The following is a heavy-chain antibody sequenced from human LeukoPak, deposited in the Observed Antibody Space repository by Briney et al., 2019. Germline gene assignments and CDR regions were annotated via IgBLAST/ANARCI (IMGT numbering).Heavy chain of an antibody. CDR3: GRLIAGFDY. CDR1: GCTFSSYW. CDR2: IKQDGSEK. V-gene: IGHV3-7*01. D-gene: IGHD2-21*01. J-gene: IGHJ4*02. Sequence: GGSLGLSCAASGCTFSSYWMSWVRQAPGKGLEWVANIKQDGSEKYYVDSVKGRFTISRDNAKNSLYLQMNSLRAEDTAVYYCGRLIAGFDYWGQGTLVTVSS.